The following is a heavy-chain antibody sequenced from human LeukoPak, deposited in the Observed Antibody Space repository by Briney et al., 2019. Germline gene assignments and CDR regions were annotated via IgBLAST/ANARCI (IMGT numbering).Heavy chain of an antibody. J-gene: IGHJ3*02. Sequence: GGSLRLSCAASGFTFSSCAMSWVRQAPGKGLEWVSAISGSGGSTYYADSVKGRFTISRDNSKNTLYLQMNSLRAGDTAVYYCAKDPLGGYRTDAFDIWGQGTMVTVSS. CDR3: AKDPLGGYRTDAFDI. D-gene: IGHD3-22*01. CDR2: ISGSGGST. CDR1: GFTFSSCA. V-gene: IGHV3-23*01.